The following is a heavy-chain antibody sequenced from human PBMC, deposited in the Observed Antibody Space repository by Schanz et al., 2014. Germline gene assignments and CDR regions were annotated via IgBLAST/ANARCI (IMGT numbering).Heavy chain of an antibody. D-gene: IGHD3-3*01. V-gene: IGHV4-34*01. Sequence: QVQLQQWGAGLLKPSETLSLTCAVYGGSFSDYYWTWIRQPPGKGLEWLGEINHIGRTNYNPSLKSRVTISVDTSKNQFPLKMTSVTAADTAVYYCASAPDFWSGYYVFVYWGQGTLVTASS. CDR2: INHIGRT. CDR1: GGSFSDYY. J-gene: IGHJ4*02. CDR3: ASAPDFWSGYYVFVY.